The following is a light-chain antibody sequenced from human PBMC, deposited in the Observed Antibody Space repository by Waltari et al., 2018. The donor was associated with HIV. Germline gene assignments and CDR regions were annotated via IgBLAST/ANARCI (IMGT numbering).Light chain of an antibody. Sequence: QSVLTQPPSVSAAPGQKVTISCSGSSSNIGSRSVSWYKHLPGRAPKLLLYDNNERPSGIPGRFSGSKSGTSATLGITGLQTGDEADYYCVTWDKSLTAVVFGGGTKLTVL. J-gene: IGLJ3*02. CDR2: DNN. CDR3: VTWDKSLTAVV. CDR1: SSNIGSRS. V-gene: IGLV1-51*01.